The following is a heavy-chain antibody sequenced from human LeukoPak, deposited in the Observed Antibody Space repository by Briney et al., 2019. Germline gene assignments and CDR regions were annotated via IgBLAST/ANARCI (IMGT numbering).Heavy chain of an antibody. CDR1: GYTFTSYD. J-gene: IGHJ4*02. Sequence: GASVKVSCKASGYTFTSYDINWVRQATGQGLEWMGWMNPNSGNTGYAQKFQGRVTITRNTSISTAYMELSSLRSEDTAVYYCARGGDTAMVRTPFDYWGQGTLVTVSS. CDR3: ARGGDTAMVRTPFDY. V-gene: IGHV1-8*03. D-gene: IGHD5-18*01. CDR2: MNPNSGNT.